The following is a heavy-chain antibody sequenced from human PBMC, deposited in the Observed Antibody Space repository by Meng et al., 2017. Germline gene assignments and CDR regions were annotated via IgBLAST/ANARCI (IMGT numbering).Heavy chain of an antibody. J-gene: IGHJ4*02. CDR3: ARGDYGDYG. CDR2: ISYDGSNK. Sequence: GGSLRLSCAASGFTFSSYAMHWVRQAPGKGLEWVAVISYDGSNKYYADSVKGRFTISRDNSKNTLYLQMNSLRAEDTAVYYCARGDYGDYGWGQGTLVTFSS. CDR1: GFTFSSYA. V-gene: IGHV3-30*04. D-gene: IGHD4-17*01.